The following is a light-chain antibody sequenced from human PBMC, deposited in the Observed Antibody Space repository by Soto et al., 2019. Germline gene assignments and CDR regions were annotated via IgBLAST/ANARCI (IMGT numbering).Light chain of an antibody. J-gene: IGLJ3*02. Sequence: QPVLTQSPSASASLGVSVKLTCTLSSGHSSYAIAWHQQQPEKGPRYLMKLNSDGSHSKGDGIPDRFSGSSSGAERYLTISSLQSEDEADYYCQTWGTGPWVFGGGTKLTVL. V-gene: IGLV4-69*01. CDR2: LNSDGSH. CDR3: QTWGTGPWV. CDR1: SGHSSYA.